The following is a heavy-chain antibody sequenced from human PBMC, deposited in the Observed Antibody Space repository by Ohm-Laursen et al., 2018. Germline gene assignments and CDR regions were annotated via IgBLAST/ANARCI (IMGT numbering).Heavy chain of an antibody. CDR1: GITFSSYW. V-gene: IGHV3-74*01. CDR3: ARGPGIAAAGPSKPFDY. Sequence: GPLRLSCAASGITFSSYWMQWVRQAPGKGLVWVSRINSDGSSISYADSVKGRFTISRDNAKNTLYLQMNSLRAEDTAVYYCARGPGIAAAGPSKPFDYWGQGTLVTVSS. CDR2: INSDGSSI. J-gene: IGHJ4*02. D-gene: IGHD6-13*01.